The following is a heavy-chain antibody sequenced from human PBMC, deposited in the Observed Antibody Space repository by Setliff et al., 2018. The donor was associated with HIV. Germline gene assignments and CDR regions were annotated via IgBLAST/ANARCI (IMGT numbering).Heavy chain of an antibody. CDR1: GFTFTTYS. CDR2: ISSTSAYT. V-gene: IGHV3-21*04. Sequence: GGSLRLSCADSGFTFTTYSMNWVRQAPGKGLEWVSSISSTSAYTYYADSVKGRFTISRDNANSSLYLQMNSLRADDTALYYCARGPSYYYDSSGYYFDSWGQGTLVTVSS. CDR3: ARGPSYYYDSSGYYFDS. D-gene: IGHD3-22*01. J-gene: IGHJ4*02.